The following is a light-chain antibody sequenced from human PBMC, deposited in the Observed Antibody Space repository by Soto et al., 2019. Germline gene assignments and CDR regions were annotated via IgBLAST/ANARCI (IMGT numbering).Light chain of an antibody. CDR2: AAS. CDR1: RSINSY. CDR3: QQGYSTSWT. V-gene: IGKV1-39*01. J-gene: IGKJ1*01. Sequence: DIQMTQSPPSLSASVGDRVTITCRASRSINSYLNWFQQKPGKAPKLLIYAASSLRSGVPSRFSGSGSGTDYTLTISSLQPDDFATYYCQQGYSTSWTFGQGTKVEIK.